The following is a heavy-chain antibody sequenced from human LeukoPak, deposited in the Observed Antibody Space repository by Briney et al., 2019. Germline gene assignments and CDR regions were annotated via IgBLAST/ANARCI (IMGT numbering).Heavy chain of an antibody. CDR2: IYYSGST. V-gene: IGHV4-30-4*08. Sequence: PLETLSLTCTVSGGSISSGDYYWSWIRQPPGKGLEWIGHIYYSGSTYYNPSLKSRVTISVDTSKNQYSLKLSSVTAADTAVYYCARFPSFSSSWLYYYYYYMDVWGKGTTVTASS. J-gene: IGHJ6*03. D-gene: IGHD6-13*01. CDR1: GGSISSGDYY. CDR3: ARFPSFSSSWLYYYYYYMDV.